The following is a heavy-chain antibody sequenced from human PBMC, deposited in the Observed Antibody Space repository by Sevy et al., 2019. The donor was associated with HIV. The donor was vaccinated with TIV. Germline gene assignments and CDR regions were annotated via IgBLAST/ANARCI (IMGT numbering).Heavy chain of an antibody. Sequence: GGSLRLSCSASGFNFSDYAMAWVRQGPGTGLEWVSSITGTSGRTYYADSVKGRFTVSRDNTQGKLFLQMNSLRVEDTAKYYCAKNRVVGSTNIFDSWGQGDLVTVSS. D-gene: IGHD1-26*01. CDR2: ITGTSGRT. V-gene: IGHV3-23*01. CDR3: AKNRVVGSTNIFDS. J-gene: IGHJ4*02. CDR1: GFNFSDYA.